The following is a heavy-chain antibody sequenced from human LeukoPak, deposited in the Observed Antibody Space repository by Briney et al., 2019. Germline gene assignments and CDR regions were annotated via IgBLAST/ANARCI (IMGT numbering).Heavy chain of an antibody. V-gene: IGHV3-33*06. CDR2: IWSDGTNQ. Sequence: PGKSLTLSCVASQFRFPFSHYGMHWVRQAPGRGLEWVAVIWSDGTNQYYADSVKGRFTISRGNSKNTVYLQMNSLRAEDTAVYFCAKDAQRGFDYSNSLENWGQGTLVTVSS. CDR3: AKDAQRGFDYSNSLEN. CDR1: QFRFPFSHYG. J-gene: IGHJ4*02. D-gene: IGHD4-11*01.